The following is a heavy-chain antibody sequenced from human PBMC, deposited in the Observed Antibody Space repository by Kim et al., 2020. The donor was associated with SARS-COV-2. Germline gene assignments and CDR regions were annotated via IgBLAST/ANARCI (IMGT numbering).Heavy chain of an antibody. V-gene: IGHV3-11*01. J-gene: IGHJ2*01. Sequence: GGSLRLSCEASDFTFSDYYMSWIRQAPGKGLEWISHISNTGYSVFYADSEKGRFTISRDNAKNTLYLQMDSLRAEDTAVYYCATLYYDSRRYISFYWYFDLWGRGTQVSVSS. CDR3: ATLYYDSRRYISFYWYFDL. CDR1: DFTFSDYY. D-gene: IGHD3-10*01. CDR2: ISNTGYSV.